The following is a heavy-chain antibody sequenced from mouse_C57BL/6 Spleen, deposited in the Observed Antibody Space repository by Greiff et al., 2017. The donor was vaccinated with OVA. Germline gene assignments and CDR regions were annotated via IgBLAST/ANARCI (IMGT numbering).Heavy chain of an antibody. D-gene: IGHD2-4*01. J-gene: IGHJ4*01. CDR3: ARYDYDEGDYYAMDY. Sequence: QVQLQQPGAELVKPGASVKMSCKASGYTFTSYWITWVKQRPGQGLEWIGDIYPGSGSTNYNEKFKSKATLTVDTSSSTAYMQLSSLTSEDSAFYYCARYDYDEGDYYAMDYWGQGTSVTVSS. V-gene: IGHV1-55*01. CDR1: GYTFTSYW. CDR2: IYPGSGST.